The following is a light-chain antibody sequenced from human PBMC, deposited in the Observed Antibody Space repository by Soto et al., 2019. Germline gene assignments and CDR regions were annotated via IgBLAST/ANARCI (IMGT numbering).Light chain of an antibody. Sequence: DIQMTQSPSTLSGSVGDRVTITCRASQTISSWLAWYQQKPGKAPKLLIYKASTLKSGVPSRFSGSGSWTEFTLTISSLQPDDFATYYCQHDNSYSEAFGQGTKVELE. J-gene: IGKJ1*01. CDR1: QTISSW. CDR3: QHDNSYSEA. CDR2: KAS. V-gene: IGKV1-5*03.